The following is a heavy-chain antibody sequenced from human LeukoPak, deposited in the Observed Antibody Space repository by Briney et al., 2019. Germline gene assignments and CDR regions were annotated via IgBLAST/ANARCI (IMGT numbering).Heavy chain of an antibody. CDR2: IWYDGSNK. CDR1: GFTFSNYG. J-gene: IGHJ4*02. D-gene: IGHD3-10*01. Sequence: PGGSLRLSCAASGFTFSNYGMHWVRQAPRKGLEWVALIWYDGSNKYYADSVKGRFTISRDNSKNTLYLQMNSLRAEDTAVYYCAGSYYNVFDYWGQGTLVTVSS. CDR3: AGSYYNVFDY. V-gene: IGHV3-33*01.